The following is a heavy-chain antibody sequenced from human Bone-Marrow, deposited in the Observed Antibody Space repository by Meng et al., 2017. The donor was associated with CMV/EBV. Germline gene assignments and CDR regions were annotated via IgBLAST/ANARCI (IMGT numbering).Heavy chain of an antibody. CDR2: IIPILGIA. D-gene: IGHD3-16*02. Sequence: SVKVSCKASGGTFSSYAISWVRQAPGQGLEWMGGIIPILGIANYAQKFQGRVTITADKSTSTAYMELSSLRSDDTAVYYCAAKAHSYVWGSYRPVDVFDIWGQGTMVTVSS. CDR1: GGTFSSYA. CDR3: AAKAHSYVWGSYRPVDVFDI. V-gene: IGHV1-69*10. J-gene: IGHJ3*02.